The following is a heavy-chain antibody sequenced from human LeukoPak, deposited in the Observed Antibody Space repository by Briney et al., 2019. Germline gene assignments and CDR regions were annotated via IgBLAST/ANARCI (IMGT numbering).Heavy chain of an antibody. V-gene: IGHV4-39*07. CDR1: GGSISSSSYY. Sequence: SETLSLTCTVSGGSISSSSYYWGWIRQPPGKGLEWIGSIYYSGSTYYNPSLKSRVTISVDTSKNQFSLKLSSVTAADTAVYYCARNVKYGGNPFDYWGQGTLVTVSS. D-gene: IGHD4-23*01. J-gene: IGHJ4*02. CDR3: ARNVKYGGNPFDY. CDR2: IYYSGST.